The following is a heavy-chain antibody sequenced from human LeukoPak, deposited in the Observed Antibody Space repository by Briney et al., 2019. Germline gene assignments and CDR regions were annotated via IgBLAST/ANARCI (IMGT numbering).Heavy chain of an antibody. CDR2: ISGSGGSR. D-gene: IGHD1-26*01. CDR1: GFSFSSYS. J-gene: IGHJ4*02. Sequence: GGSLRLSCAPSGFSFSSYSMSWVRQPPGKVLEWVSVISGSGGSRNDAYSVKGRFTISRDNSKNTLYLQMNSLRAEDTAVYYCLRQGPGSPSRWGQGTLVTVSS. CDR3: LRQGPGSPSR. V-gene: IGHV3-23*01.